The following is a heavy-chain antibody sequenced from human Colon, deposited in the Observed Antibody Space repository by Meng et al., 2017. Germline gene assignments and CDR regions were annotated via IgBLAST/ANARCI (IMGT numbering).Heavy chain of an antibody. CDR3: ATYYTPDY. V-gene: IGHV3-74*01. CDR1: GFTFSSYW. Sequence: VQLVESGGGFVQPGGSLRLSCAASGFTFSSYWMHWVRQVPGKGLVWVSRINPDGTTTAYADSVKDRFAISRDNTKNTLYLHMNSLRAEDTAVYYCATYYTPDYWGQGTLVTVSS. D-gene: IGHD3-3*01. J-gene: IGHJ4*02. CDR2: INPDGTTT.